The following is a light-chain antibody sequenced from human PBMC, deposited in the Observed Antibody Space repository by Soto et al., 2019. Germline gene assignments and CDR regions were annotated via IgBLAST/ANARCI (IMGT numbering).Light chain of an antibody. CDR3: CSYTSSSPYV. J-gene: IGLJ1*01. V-gene: IGLV2-14*01. Sequence: QSALTQPASVSASPGQSITISCTGTSSDVGGYNFVSWYQHHPGKAPKLMIYQVSNRPSGVSNRFSGSKSGNTASLTISGLQAEDEADYYCCSYTSSSPYVFGTGTKVTVL. CDR2: QVS. CDR1: SSDVGGYNF.